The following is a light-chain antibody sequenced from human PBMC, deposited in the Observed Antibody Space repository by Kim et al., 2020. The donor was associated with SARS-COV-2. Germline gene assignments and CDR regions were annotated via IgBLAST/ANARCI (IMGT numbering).Light chain of an antibody. Sequence: QSALTQPRSVSGSPGQSVTISCTGTSSDVGGYNYVSWYQQHPGKAPKLMIYDVSKRPSGVPDRFSGSKSGNTASLTISGLQAEDEAYYYCCSYAGSYTLVVFGGGTQLTVL. J-gene: IGLJ2*01. V-gene: IGLV2-11*01. CDR1: SSDVGGYNY. CDR3: CSYAGSYTLVV. CDR2: DVS.